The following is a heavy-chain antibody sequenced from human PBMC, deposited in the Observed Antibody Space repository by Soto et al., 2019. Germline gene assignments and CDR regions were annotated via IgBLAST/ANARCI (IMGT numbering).Heavy chain of an antibody. CDR2: IYDSVNT. V-gene: IGHV4-31*03. Sequence: SETLSLTCTVSGDSLSSGGHYWSWIRQHPWKGLEWIGHIYDSVNTYCSPSLRSRVTISADMSKNQFSLNLRSVTAADTAVYYCARVDHRGYFAILTDYWGQGXLVTVYS. J-gene: IGHJ4*02. D-gene: IGHD3-9*01. CDR1: GDSLSSGGHY. CDR3: ARVDHRGYFAILTDY.